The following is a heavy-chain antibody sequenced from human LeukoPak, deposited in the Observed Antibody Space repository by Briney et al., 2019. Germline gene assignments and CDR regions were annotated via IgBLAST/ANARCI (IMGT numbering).Heavy chain of an antibody. J-gene: IGHJ4*02. Sequence: GGSLRLSCAASGFTFSSYGMHWVRQAPGKGLEWVAFIRYDGSNKYYADSVKGRFTISRDNSKNTLYLQIDSLRAEDTAVYYCAKSGYSSGGSCRYYFDYWGQGTLVTVCS. CDR2: IRYDGSNK. V-gene: IGHV3-30*02. CDR3: AKSGYSSGGSCRYYFDY. CDR1: GFTFSSYG. D-gene: IGHD2-15*01.